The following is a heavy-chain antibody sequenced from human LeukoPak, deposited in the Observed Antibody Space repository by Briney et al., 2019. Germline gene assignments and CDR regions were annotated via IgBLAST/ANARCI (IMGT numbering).Heavy chain of an antibody. CDR1: GFTFSSYA. Sequence: GGSLRLSCAASGFTFSSYAMSWVRQAPGKGLEWVSAISGSGGSTYYADSVKGRFTISRDNSKNTLYLQMNGLRAEDTALYYCAKDQNSGSYLGRFDYWGQGTLVTVSS. V-gene: IGHV3-23*01. J-gene: IGHJ4*02. CDR2: ISGSGGST. CDR3: AKDQNSGSYLGRFDY. D-gene: IGHD1-26*01.